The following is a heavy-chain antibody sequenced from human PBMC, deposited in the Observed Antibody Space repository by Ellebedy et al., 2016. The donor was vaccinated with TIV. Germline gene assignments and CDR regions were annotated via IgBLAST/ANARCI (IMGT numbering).Heavy chain of an antibody. CDR1: GGSISSYY. Sequence: MPSETLSLTCTVSGGSISSYYWSWIRQHTGKGLEWIGYIYYSGSTKYQHSLKSRVTISVDTSKNQFYLKLSSVTAADTAVYYCARSRRYFDWCGMDVWGQGTTVTVSS. J-gene: IGHJ6*02. CDR3: ARSRRYFDWCGMDV. V-gene: IGHV4-59*08. D-gene: IGHD3-9*01. CDR2: IYYSGST.